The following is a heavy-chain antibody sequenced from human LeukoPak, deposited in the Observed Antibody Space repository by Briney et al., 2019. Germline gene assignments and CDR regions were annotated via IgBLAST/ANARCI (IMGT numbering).Heavy chain of an antibody. CDR1: GYTFTGYY. CDR3: ARDGQGYSGYDYFEVPYYYMDV. Sequence: ASVKVSCKASGYTFTGYYMHWVRQAPGQGLEWMGWINPNSGGTNYAQKFQGRVTMTRDTSISTAYMELSRLRSDDTAVYYCARDGQGYSGYDYFEVPYYYMDVWGKGTTVTISS. D-gene: IGHD5-12*01. V-gene: IGHV1-2*02. CDR2: INPNSGGT. J-gene: IGHJ6*03.